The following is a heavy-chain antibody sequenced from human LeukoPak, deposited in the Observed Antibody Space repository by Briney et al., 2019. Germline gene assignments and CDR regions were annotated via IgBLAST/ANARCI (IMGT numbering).Heavy chain of an antibody. D-gene: IGHD6-13*01. Sequence: PSQTLSLTCTVSGGSISSGGYYWSWIRQHPGKGLEWIGYIYYSGSTYYNPSLKSRVTISVDTSKNQFSLKLSSVTAADTAVYYCARTSRWDSSSWALFFCYRGQGTLVTVSS. V-gene: IGHV4-31*03. J-gene: IGHJ4*02. CDR3: ARTSRWDSSSWALFFCY. CDR1: GGSISSGGYY. CDR2: IYYSGST.